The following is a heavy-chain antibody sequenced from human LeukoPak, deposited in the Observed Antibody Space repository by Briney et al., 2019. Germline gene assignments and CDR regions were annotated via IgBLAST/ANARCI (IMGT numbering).Heavy chain of an antibody. D-gene: IGHD5-18*01. V-gene: IGHV3-74*01. CDR2: IKVDRSST. CDR3: SRDGYCFGHAFDY. Sequence: GGSLRLSCAASGFTFSRYWMNWVRHTPGKGLVGVSWIKVDRSSTGYADSVKGRFTISRHNAQNTPYLPMNSLRAEDTALFCCSRDGYCFGHAFDYWGQGTLVTVSS. J-gene: IGHJ4*02. CDR1: GFTFSRYW.